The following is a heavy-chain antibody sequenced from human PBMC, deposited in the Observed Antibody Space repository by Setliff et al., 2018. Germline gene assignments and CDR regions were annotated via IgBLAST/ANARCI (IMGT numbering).Heavy chain of an antibody. CDR1: GGSFSNYA. CDR2: IIPIYGST. CDR3: ARDALYDSNDRDSYYGNWLDP. J-gene: IGHJ5*02. Sequence: GASVKVSCKASGGSFSNYAIIWVRQAPGQGPEWMGGIIPIYGSTNNAEKFQGRVTFSADESMSTVYMELSSLTSADTALYYCARDALYDSNDRDSYYGNWLDPWGQGTLVTAPQ. V-gene: IGHV1-69*13. D-gene: IGHD3-10*01.